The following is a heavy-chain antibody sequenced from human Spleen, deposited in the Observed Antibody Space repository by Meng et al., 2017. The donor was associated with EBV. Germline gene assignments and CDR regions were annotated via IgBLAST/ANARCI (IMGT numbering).Heavy chain of an antibody. CDR3: AQRERWGLDP. D-gene: IGHD3-16*01. J-gene: IGHJ5*02. V-gene: IGHV4-4*02. CDR1: GGSISSSNW. CDR2: IYHSGST. Sequence: QVQLQESGPGLVKPSGTLSLTCAVSGGSISSSNWWNWVRQAPGKGLEWIGEIYHSGSTSYNPSLESRVTISIDKSKNQVSLKLTSVTAADTAVYYCAQRERWGLDPWGQGTLVTVSS.